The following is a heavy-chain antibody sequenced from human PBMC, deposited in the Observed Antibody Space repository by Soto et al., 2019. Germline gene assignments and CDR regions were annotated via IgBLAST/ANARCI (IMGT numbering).Heavy chain of an antibody. CDR3: AREPRRGGWSPTDFDY. J-gene: IGHJ4*02. CDR1: GDSISRGFYY. V-gene: IGHV4-61*01. D-gene: IGHD6-19*01. Sequence: SETLSLTCTVSGDSISRGFYYWSWIRQHPGKGLEWIGNIYYSGSTNYNPSLRSRVTISVDTSKNQFSLKLSSVTAADTAVYYCAREPRRGGWSPTDFDYWGQGIRVTVSS. CDR2: IYYSGST.